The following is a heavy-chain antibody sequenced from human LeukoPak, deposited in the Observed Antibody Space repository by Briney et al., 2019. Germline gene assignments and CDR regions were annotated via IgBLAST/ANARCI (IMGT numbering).Heavy chain of an antibody. CDR1: GGSISRGSYY. D-gene: IGHD4-17*01. Sequence: SETLSLTCSVSGGSISRGSYYWNWIRQPAGKGREWMGRIYNSGSTNYNPSLKSRVTISTDMSKNQFSLKLTSVTAADTAVYYCARVGYLYGYGMDVWGQGTTVTVSS. V-gene: IGHV4-61*02. J-gene: IGHJ6*02. CDR3: ARVGYLYGYGMDV. CDR2: IYNSGST.